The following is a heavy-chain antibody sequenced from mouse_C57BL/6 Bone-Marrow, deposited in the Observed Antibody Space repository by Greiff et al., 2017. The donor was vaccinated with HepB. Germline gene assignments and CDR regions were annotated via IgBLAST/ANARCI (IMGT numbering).Heavy chain of an antibody. J-gene: IGHJ2*01. CDR2: IFPGSGST. D-gene: IGHD1-1*01. V-gene: IGHV1-75*01. CDR1: GYTFTDYY. CDR3: ARDYGSSYVRDY. Sequence: QVHVKQSGPELVKPGASVKISCKASGYTFTDYYINWVKQRPGQGLEWIGWIFPGSGSTYYNEKFKGKATLTVDKSSSTAYMLLSSLTSEDSAVYFCARDYGSSYVRDYWGQGTTLTVSS.